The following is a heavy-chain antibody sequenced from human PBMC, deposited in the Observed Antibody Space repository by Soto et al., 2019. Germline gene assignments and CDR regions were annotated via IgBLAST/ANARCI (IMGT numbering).Heavy chain of an antibody. CDR3: ARKYGIPVAGTFDY. CDR1: GYSVSDSNW. V-gene: IGHV4-28*01. J-gene: IGHJ4*02. CDR2: IYNSGST. Sequence: SSETLSLTCAVSGYSVSDSNWWGWIRQPPGKGLEWMGHIYNSGSTYYKSSLKGRVTMSIDTSKNQFSLRLYSVTAVDTAVYYCARKYGIPVAGTFDYWGQGILVTVSS. D-gene: IGHD6-19*01.